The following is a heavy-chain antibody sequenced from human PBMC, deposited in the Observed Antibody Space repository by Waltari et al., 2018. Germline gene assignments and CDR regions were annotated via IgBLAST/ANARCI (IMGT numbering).Heavy chain of an antibody. J-gene: IGHJ4*02. D-gene: IGHD1-26*01. Sequence: QVQLVESGGGLVKPGGSLRLPCAASGFTLSDYYMTWIRQAPGKGLEWVSYIGSSGRTIYYADSVRDRFIISRDNAKNSVFLQMNSLRADDTAVYYCGRSWGAVDYWGQGTLVTVSS. CDR1: GFTLSDYY. V-gene: IGHV3-11*01. CDR2: IGSSGRTI. CDR3: GRSWGAVDY.